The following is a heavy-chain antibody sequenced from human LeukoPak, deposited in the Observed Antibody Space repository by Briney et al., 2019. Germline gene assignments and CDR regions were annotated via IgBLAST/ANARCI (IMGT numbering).Heavy chain of an antibody. CDR1: GFTFSSYG. CDR2: IRYDGSNK. J-gene: IGHJ3*02. CDR3: ARDLYDSSGYYPSGAFDI. V-gene: IGHV3-30*02. D-gene: IGHD3-22*01. Sequence: PGGSLRLSCAASGFTFSSYGMHWVRQAPGKGLEWVAFIRYDGSNKYYADSVKGRFTISRDNAKNSLYLQMNSLRAEDTAVYYCARDLYDSSGYYPSGAFDIWGQGTMVTVSS.